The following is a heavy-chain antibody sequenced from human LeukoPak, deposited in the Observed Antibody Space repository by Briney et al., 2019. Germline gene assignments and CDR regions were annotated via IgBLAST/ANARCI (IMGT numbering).Heavy chain of an antibody. Sequence: GGSLRLSCAASGFSFSLYSMGWVRQAPGKGLEWISYIGSSSIYADSVKGRFTISRDSAKNSLYLQMNSLRGEDTAVYYCARDGPPVGAGDFDYWGQGTPDTVSS. J-gene: IGHJ4*02. V-gene: IGHV3-48*01. CDR2: IGSSSI. CDR3: ARDGPPVGAGDFDY. CDR1: GFSFSLYS. D-gene: IGHD3-10*01.